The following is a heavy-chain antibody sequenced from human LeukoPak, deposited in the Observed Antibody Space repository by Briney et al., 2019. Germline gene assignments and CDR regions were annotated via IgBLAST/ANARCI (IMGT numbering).Heavy chain of an antibody. CDR1: GYTFTGYY. J-gene: IGHJ4*02. Sequence: ASVKVSCKASGYTFTGYYIRWVRQAPGQGLEWMGRINPNSGGTNYAQRFQGRVTVTRDTSISTAYMELSRLRSDDTAVYYCARAGSGRNFDYWGQGTLVTVSS. V-gene: IGHV1-2*06. CDR3: ARAGSGRNFDY. CDR2: INPNSGGT. D-gene: IGHD1-26*01.